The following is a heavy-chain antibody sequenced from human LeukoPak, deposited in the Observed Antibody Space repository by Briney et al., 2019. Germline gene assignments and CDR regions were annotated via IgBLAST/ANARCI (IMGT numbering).Heavy chain of an antibody. Sequence: ASVKVSCKASGYTFSDYYMHWVRQAPGQGLEWMAWINPNSGATTYAQKFQGRVTLTKDTSINTAYMELSRLTSDDTAMYYCAREANSWYHSWGQGTLVTASS. V-gene: IGHV1-2*02. CDR1: GYTFSDYY. J-gene: IGHJ4*02. CDR3: AREANSWYHS. CDR2: INPNSGAT. D-gene: IGHD2/OR15-2a*01.